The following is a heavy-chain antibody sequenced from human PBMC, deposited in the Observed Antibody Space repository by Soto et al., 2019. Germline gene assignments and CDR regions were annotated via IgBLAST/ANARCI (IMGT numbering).Heavy chain of an antibody. D-gene: IGHD3-16*01. CDR2: ISSSGTST. V-gene: IGHV3-23*01. CDR3: AGGPG. J-gene: IGHJ4*02. CDR1: GFTFSNFD. Sequence: EVQMLESGGGLVQPGGSLRLSCAASGFTFSNFDMDWVRQAPGKGLEWVSGISSSGTSTYYADSVKGRFTISRDNSKNTVYLQVNSLRAEDTAVYHCAGGPGWGQGTLVTVSS.